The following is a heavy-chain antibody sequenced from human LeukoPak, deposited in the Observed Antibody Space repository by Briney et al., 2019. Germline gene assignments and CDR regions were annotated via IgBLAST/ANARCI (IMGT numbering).Heavy chain of an antibody. CDR1: GFTFSNYA. CDR3: ASTSRGVIDY. CDR2: ISFDGNNE. J-gene: IGHJ4*02. D-gene: IGHD3-10*01. Sequence: PGRSLRLSCAASGFTFSNYAMHWVRQAPGKGLEWLAVISFDGNNEYYADSVKGRFTISRDNSKNTLYLQMNSLRGEDAAVYYCASTSRGVIDYWDQGTLVTVSS. V-gene: IGHV3-30-3*01.